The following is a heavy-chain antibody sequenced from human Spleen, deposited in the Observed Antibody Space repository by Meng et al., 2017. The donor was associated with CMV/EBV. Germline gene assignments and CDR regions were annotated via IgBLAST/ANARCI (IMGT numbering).Heavy chain of an antibody. D-gene: IGHD3-22*01. CDR1: GFTFSSYS. CDR3: ARDYYDSSGYYPLGY. V-gene: IGHV3-21*01. J-gene: IGHJ4*02. Sequence: VQLGEYGGGLVKPGGSLRLYVXASGFTFSSYSMNWVRQAPGKGLEWVSSISSSSSYIYYADSVKGRFTISRDNAKNSLYLQMNSLRAEDTAVYYCARDYYDSSGYYPLGYWGQGTLVTVSS. CDR2: ISSSSSYI.